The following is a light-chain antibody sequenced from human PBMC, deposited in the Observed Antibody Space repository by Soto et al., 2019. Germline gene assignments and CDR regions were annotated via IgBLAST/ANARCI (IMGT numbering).Light chain of an antibody. J-gene: IGLJ3*02. CDR3: SSYTTSTPWV. CDR1: SSDIGGYNY. Sequence: QSALTQPASVSGSPGQSITISCTGTSSDIGGYNYVSWYQQHPGKAPKLMIFEVSDRPSGVSNRFSGSKSDNTASLTISGLQAEDEADYYCSSYTTSTPWVFGGGPKVTVL. V-gene: IGLV2-14*01. CDR2: EVS.